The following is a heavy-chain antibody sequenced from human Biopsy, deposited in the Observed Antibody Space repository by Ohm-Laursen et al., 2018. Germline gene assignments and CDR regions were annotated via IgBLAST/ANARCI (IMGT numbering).Heavy chain of an antibody. V-gene: IGHV3-33*01. CDR3: ARDPIVGSKADGMDV. CDR1: GFTFSVYD. D-gene: IGHD1-26*01. Sequence: SSLRLSCTASGFTFSVYDMHWVRQAPGKGLEWVAIIWNDGSSEYYADSVKGRFTISRDNSKNTVYLQMNSLRVEDTAVYYCARDPIVGSKADGMDVWGQGTTVTVSS. J-gene: IGHJ6*02. CDR2: IWNDGSSE.